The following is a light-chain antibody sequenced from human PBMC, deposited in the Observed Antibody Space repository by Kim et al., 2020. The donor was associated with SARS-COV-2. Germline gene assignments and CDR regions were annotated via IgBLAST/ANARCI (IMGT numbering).Light chain of an antibody. J-gene: IGLJ3*02. CDR2: NDN. CDR1: KFGDQI. Sequence: SVAPGQDARLTRRGDKFGDQIASWDQQKPSQAPVLVIYNDNKRPSGIPERFSGSNSGNPATLTISGTQAIDEADYYCQAWDSSSWVFGGGTRLTVL. V-gene: IGLV3-1*01. CDR3: QAWDSSSWV.